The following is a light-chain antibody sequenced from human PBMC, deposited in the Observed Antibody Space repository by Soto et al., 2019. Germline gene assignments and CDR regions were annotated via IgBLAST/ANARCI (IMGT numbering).Light chain of an antibody. J-gene: IGKJ3*01. CDR2: GAS. CDR1: QSVSSN. V-gene: IGKV3D-15*01. CDR3: QQYNNWPFT. Sequence: EIVMTQSPATLSVSPGERAIVSCRASQSVSSNLAWYQQKPGQVPRLLIYGASTRATGMPARFSGSGSGTEFTLTISSLQSEDFAVYYCQQYNNWPFTFGPGTKVDIK.